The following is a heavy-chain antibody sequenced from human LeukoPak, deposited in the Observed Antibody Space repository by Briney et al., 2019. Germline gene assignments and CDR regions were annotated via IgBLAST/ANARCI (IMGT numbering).Heavy chain of an antibody. CDR1: GFTFSSYG. J-gene: IGHJ3*02. CDR2: ISYDGSNK. Sequence: PGGSLRLSCAASGFTFSSYGMHWVRQAPGKGLEWVAVISYDGSNKYYADSVKGRFTISRDNSKNTLYLQMNSLRAEDTAVYYCAKDHVDIVVVVAATGEGSFFDIWGQGTMVTVSS. V-gene: IGHV3-30*18. CDR3: AKDHVDIVVVVAATGEGSFFDI. D-gene: IGHD2-15*01.